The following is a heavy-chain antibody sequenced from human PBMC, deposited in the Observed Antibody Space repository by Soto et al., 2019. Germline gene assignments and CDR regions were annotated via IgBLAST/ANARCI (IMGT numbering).Heavy chain of an antibody. CDR2: IIPSLGST. CDR3: ARPGVLRYFDY. J-gene: IGHJ4*02. Sequence: GASVKVSCKASGGTFSSYTISWVRQAPGQGLEWMGRIIPSLGSTNYAQKFQGRVTMTRDTSTSTVYMELSSLRSEDTAVYFCARPGVLRYFDYWGQGTLVTVSS. D-gene: IGHD3-9*01. V-gene: IGHV1-46*03. CDR1: GGTFSSYT.